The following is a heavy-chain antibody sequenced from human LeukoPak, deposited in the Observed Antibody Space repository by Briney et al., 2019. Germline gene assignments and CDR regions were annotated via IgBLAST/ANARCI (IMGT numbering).Heavy chain of an antibody. CDR1: GGSISSSNW. CDR3: ASVPYSSGWSYYFDY. CDR2: IYHSGST. Sequence: SETLSLTCAVSGGSISSSNWWSWVRQPPGKGLEWIGEIYHSGSTNYNPSLKSRVTISVDKSKNQFSLKLSSVTAADTAVYYCASVPYSSGWSYYFDYWGQGTLVTVSS. J-gene: IGHJ4*02. D-gene: IGHD6-19*01. V-gene: IGHV4-4*02.